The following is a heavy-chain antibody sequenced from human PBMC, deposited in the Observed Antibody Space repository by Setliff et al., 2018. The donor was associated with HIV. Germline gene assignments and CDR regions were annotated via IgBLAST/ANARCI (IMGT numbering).Heavy chain of an antibody. CDR1: GFSFNNAW. J-gene: IGHJ2*01. CDR3: TRNNVAWYQPLGYFDL. Sequence: GGSLRLSCAASGFSFNNAWMSWVRQAPGKGLEWVGRIQSKTDGGTTDYAAPVKGRFTISRDDSRKTLYLQMNSLRTEDTAVYYCTRNNVAWYQPLGYFDLWGRGKQVTVSS. V-gene: IGHV3-15*01. D-gene: IGHD2-2*01. CDR2: IQSKTDGGTT.